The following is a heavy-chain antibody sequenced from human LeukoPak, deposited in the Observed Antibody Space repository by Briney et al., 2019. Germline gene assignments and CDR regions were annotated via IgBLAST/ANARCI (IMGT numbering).Heavy chain of an antibody. V-gene: IGHV3-66*01. J-gene: IGHJ3*01. CDR1: GVTVNSNY. Sequence: GGSLRLSCVVSGVTVNSNYMSWVRQAPGKGLEWVSVIYSGGSTFYADSVKGRFTISRDNSKNTVYLQMNSLRAEDTAVYYCAREDYYGSGSWDWGQGTMVTVSS. D-gene: IGHD3-10*01. CDR3: AREDYYGSGSWD. CDR2: IYSGGST.